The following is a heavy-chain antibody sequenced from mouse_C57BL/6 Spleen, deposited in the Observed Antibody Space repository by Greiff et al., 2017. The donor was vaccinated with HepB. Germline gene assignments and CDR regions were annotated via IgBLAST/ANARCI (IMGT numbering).Heavy chain of an antibody. CDR2: IDPSDSYT. J-gene: IGHJ3*01. CDR1: GYTFTSYW. D-gene: IGHD3-2*02. Sequence: QVQLKQPGAELVKPGASVKLSCKASGYTFTSYWMQWVKQRPGQGLEWIGEIDPSDSYTNYNQKFKGKATLTVDTSSSTAYMQLSSLTSEDSAVYYCARKGAQAAWFAYWGQGTLVTVSA. V-gene: IGHV1-50*01. CDR3: ARKGAQAAWFAY.